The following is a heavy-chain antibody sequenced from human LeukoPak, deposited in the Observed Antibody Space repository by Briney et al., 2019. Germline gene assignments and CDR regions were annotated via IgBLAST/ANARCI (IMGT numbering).Heavy chain of an antibody. CDR2: IYYSGTT. CDR3: AKHRITVAGENFDY. D-gene: IGHD6-19*01. Sequence: SETLSLTCTVSGGXISSSTYFWGWIRQPPGRGLEWIGTIYYSGTTYYNPSLRSRVTISVDTSNNHFSLKLSSVTAADTAVYYCAKHRITVAGENFDYWGQGTLVTVSS. V-gene: IGHV4-39*01. CDR1: GGXISSSTYF. J-gene: IGHJ4*02.